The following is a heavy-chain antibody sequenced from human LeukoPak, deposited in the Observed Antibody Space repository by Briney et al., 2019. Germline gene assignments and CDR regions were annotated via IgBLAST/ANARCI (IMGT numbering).Heavy chain of an antibody. CDR3: ATKRGYSYGSPH. CDR1: GYTFTGYY. Sequence: ASVKVSCKASGYTFTGYYMHWVRQAPGQGLEWMGRINPNSGGTNYAQKFQGRVTMTRDTSISTAYMELSSLRSEDTAVYYCATKRGYSYGSPHWGQGTLVTVSS. V-gene: IGHV1-2*06. CDR2: INPNSGGT. J-gene: IGHJ4*02. D-gene: IGHD5-18*01.